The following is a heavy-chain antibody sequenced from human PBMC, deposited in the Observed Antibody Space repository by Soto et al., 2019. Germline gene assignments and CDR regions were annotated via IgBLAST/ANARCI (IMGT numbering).Heavy chain of an antibody. V-gene: IGHV4-4*02. J-gene: IGHJ2*01. CDR2: MYHTGVT. D-gene: IGHD1-1*01. Sequence: QVQLQESGPGLVKPSGTLSLTCAVSRGSISSSNWWSWVRQSPGKGLEWIGAMYHTGVTNYSPSLMSRVTMSVDKSKSQCSLKLSSVTAADTAVYYCARESYNESNVGYFDLWGSGTLVSVSS. CDR1: RGSISSSNW. CDR3: ARESYNESNVGYFDL.